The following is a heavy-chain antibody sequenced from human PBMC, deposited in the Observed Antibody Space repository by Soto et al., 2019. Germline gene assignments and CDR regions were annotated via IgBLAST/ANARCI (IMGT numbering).Heavy chain of an antibody. V-gene: IGHV3-30*04. Sequence: QVQVVESGGGVVQPGRSLILSCAASGFTFSRYAIHWVRQAPGKGLEWVAVISRDGTNKYYVESVKGRFTISRDNSRNTLYLQMNSLSHEDAAVYYCARSRSGAVADSFDFWGQGTLVTVSS. CDR1: GFTFSRYA. J-gene: IGHJ4*02. CDR2: ISRDGTNK. CDR3: ARSRSGAVADSFDF. D-gene: IGHD3-10*01.